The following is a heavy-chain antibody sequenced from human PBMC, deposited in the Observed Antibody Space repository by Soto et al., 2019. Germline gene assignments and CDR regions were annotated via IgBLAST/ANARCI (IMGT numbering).Heavy chain of an antibody. CDR1: GGSFSGYY. J-gene: IGHJ4*02. CDR2: INHSGST. Sequence: KASETLSLTCAVYGGSFSGYYWSWIRQPPGKGLEWIGEINHSGSTNYNPSLKSRVTISVDTSKNQFSLKLSSVTAADTAVYYCARYAYSSGWSHPIDYWGQGTLVTVSS. D-gene: IGHD6-19*01. V-gene: IGHV4-34*01. CDR3: ARYAYSSGWSHPIDY.